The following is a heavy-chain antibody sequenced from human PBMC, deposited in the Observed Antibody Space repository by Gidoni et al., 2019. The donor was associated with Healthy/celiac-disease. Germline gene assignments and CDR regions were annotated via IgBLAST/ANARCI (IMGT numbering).Heavy chain of an antibody. V-gene: IGHV3-23*01. CDR3: AKDARTVTVHWYFDL. CDR2: ISGIVGST. J-gene: IGHJ2*01. D-gene: IGHD4-17*01. CDR1: GFTLSSYA. Sequence: EVQLLESGGGLVQPGGARRLSGAASGFTLSSYAMSWVRQAPGKGLGWVSAISGIVGSTSYASSVQGRFTISRDSSKNTLYLQMNSLRAEDTAVYYCAKDARTVTVHWYFDLWGRGTLVTVSS.